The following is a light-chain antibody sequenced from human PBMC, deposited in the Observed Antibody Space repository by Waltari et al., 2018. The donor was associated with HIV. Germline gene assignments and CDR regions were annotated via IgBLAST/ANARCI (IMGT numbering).Light chain of an antibody. Sequence: QSVLTQPPSASGTPGQRVTISCSGSRSNIGSNTVSWYQQLPGTAPKLFLHSTTHRPSGVPDRFSGSKSVTSASLAISGPQSEDEADYYCAAWDDSLNGWVFVGGTQLTVV. J-gene: IGLJ3*02. CDR2: STT. CDR1: RSNIGSNT. V-gene: IGLV1-44*01. CDR3: AAWDDSLNGWV.